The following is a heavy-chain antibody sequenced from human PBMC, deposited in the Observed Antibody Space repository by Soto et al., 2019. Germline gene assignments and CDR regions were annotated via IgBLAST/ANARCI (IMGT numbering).Heavy chain of an antibody. J-gene: IGHJ5*02. CDR3: AREVSPNSRGWYTVLVRWFDP. D-gene: IGHD6-19*01. V-gene: IGHV4-31*03. CDR2: IYYSASA. Sequence: QVQLQESGPGLVKPSQTLSLTCTVSGGSISSSDYYWSWIRQHPGKGLGWIGYIYYSASAYYNPYLKSRGTIAADTSKNQFSLKVTSVTAADTAVYYCAREVSPNSRGWYTVLVRWFDPWGQGTLVTVSS. CDR1: GGSISSSDYY.